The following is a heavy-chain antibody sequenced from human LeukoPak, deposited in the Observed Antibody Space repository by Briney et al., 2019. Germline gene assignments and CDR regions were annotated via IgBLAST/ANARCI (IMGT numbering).Heavy chain of an antibody. CDR3: ARVPRSYYYYYYMDV. CDR2: IYYTGIA. Sequence: PSETLSLTCTVSGASITSSNYYWLWLRQPPGKGLEWIGSIYYTGIAYYNPSLKSRVTISVDTSKYQCSLRLSSVTAADTAVYYCARVPRSYYYYYYMDVWGKGTTVTVSS. J-gene: IGHJ6*03. V-gene: IGHV4-39*07. CDR1: GASITSSNYY.